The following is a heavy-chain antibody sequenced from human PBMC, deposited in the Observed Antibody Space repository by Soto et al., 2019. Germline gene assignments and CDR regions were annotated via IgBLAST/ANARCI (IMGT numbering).Heavy chain of an antibody. V-gene: IGHV1-46*04. J-gene: IGHJ4*02. CDR3: XXXXXXXXXXXXXXXXDKTGFEY. CDR2: IDPSGGST. CDR1: GYSFISYY. Sequence: QVQLVQSGAEVKKPGASVKVSCKASGYSFISYYLHWVRQAPGQGLEWMGIIDPSGGSTNYAQKLQGRITMTRDTSTSTVYVEXXXXXXXXXXXXXXXXXXXXXXXXXXXXXXDKTGFEYWGQGTLVTVSS.